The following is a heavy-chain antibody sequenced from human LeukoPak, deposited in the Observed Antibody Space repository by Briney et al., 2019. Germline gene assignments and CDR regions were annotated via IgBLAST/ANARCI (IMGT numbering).Heavy chain of an antibody. J-gene: IGHJ4*02. D-gene: IGHD5-12*01. CDR2: VNPIHGGT. Sequence: ASVKVFCKASGYNFMDSYIHWVRQAPGQGLEWVGWVNPIHGGTRSAQKFQDRVSLTTDTSTHTAYMELRSLRSDDTAVYYCARTQDSGWYFDYWGQGTLVTVSS. CDR1: GYNFMDSY. V-gene: IGHV1-2*02. CDR3: ARTQDSGWYFDY.